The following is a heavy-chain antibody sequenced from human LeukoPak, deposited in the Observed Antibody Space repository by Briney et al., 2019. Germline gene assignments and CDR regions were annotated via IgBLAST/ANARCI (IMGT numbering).Heavy chain of an antibody. Sequence: ASVKVSCKASGGTFSSYAISWVRQAPGQGLEWMGRIIPILGIANYTQKFQGRVTITADKSTSTAYMELSSLRSEDTAVYYCARVGITMNIPADYWGQGTLVTVSS. J-gene: IGHJ4*02. CDR2: IIPILGIA. CDR3: ARVGITMNIPADY. CDR1: GGTFSSYA. V-gene: IGHV1-69*04. D-gene: IGHD3-22*01.